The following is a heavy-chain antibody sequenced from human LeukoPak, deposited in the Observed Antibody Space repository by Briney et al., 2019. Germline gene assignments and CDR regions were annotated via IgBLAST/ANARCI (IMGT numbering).Heavy chain of an antibody. CDR3: ARTSTPFDYDFWSGYLVDY. V-gene: IGHV3-33*01. CDR1: GFTFSSYG. D-gene: IGHD3-3*01. Sequence: PGGSLRLSCAASGFTFSSYGVHWVRQAPGKGLEWVAVIWYDGSNKYYADSVKGRFTISRDNSKNTLYLQMNSLRAEDTAVYYCARTSTPFDYDFWSGYLVDYWGQGTLVTVSS. CDR2: IWYDGSNK. J-gene: IGHJ4*02.